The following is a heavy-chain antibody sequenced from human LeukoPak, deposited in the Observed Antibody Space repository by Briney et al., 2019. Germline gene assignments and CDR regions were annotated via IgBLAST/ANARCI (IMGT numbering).Heavy chain of an antibody. CDR3: AKGDYGSGSYPSY. D-gene: IGHD3-10*01. J-gene: IGHJ4*02. Sequence: GGSLRLSCAASGFTFSSYSMNWVRQAPGKGLEWVAFIRYDGSNKYYADSVKGRFTISRDNSKNTLYLQMNSLRAEDTAVYYCAKGDYGSGSYPSYWGQGTLVTVSS. CDR1: GFTFSSYS. CDR2: IRYDGSNK. V-gene: IGHV3-30*02.